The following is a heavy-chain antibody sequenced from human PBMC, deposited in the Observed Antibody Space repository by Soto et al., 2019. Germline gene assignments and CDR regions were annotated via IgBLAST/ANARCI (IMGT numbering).Heavy chain of an antibody. J-gene: IGHJ6*02. CDR2: VSGSGAKT. CDR1: GFTFSTYA. Sequence: EVQLLESGGGLVQPGGSLRLSCTASGFTFSTYAMTWVRQAPGKGLEWVSTVSGSGAKTYYADYVRGRFTITRDNSKATLYLQMNSLTAEDTATYYCTRDWTGNTCPCMDVWGQGTTVTVSS. CDR3: TRDWTGNTCPCMDV. D-gene: IGHD2-8*02. V-gene: IGHV3-23*01.